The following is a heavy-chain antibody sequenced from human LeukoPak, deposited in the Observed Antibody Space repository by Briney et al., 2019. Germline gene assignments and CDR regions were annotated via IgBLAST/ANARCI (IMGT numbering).Heavy chain of an antibody. Sequence: SGGSLRLSCAASGLTFSFSVYSMNWVRQAPGKGLEWVSSIISSSSYIYYADSVKGRFTISRDNAKNSLYLQMNTLRAEDTAVYYCATSGYHDGLVDYWGQGTLVTVSS. V-gene: IGHV3-21*01. D-gene: IGHD5-18*01. J-gene: IGHJ4*02. CDR1: GLTFSFSVYS. CDR3: ATSGYHDGLVDY. CDR2: IISSSSYI.